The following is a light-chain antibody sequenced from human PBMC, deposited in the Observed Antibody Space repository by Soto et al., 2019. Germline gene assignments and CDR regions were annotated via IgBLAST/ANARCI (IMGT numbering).Light chain of an antibody. CDR2: GAS. J-gene: IGKJ1*01. CDR3: QQYGSSPGT. Sequence: IVMTRCPATLYVTPWERVTLYCRASQSISSSLAWYQQRPGQPPRLLIYGASTRAAGIPDRFSGSGSGTDFTLTISRLEPEDFAVYYCQQYGSSPGTSAQRTKVDIK. V-gene: IGKV3-20*01. CDR1: QSISSS.